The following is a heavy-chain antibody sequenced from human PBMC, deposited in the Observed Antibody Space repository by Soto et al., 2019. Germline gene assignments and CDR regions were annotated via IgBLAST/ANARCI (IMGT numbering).Heavy chain of an antibody. J-gene: IGHJ4*02. Sequence: QVQLVQSGAEVKKPGSSVKVSCKASGGTFSSYSINWVRQAPGQGLEWMGEIIPIFGTANYAQKFQGRVTITADESTSTAYMEQSSLRAEDTAVYYCARDGGRNSGGMAYWGQGTLVTVSS. CDR1: GGTFSSYS. CDR3: ARDGGRNSGGMAY. D-gene: IGHD1-26*01. CDR2: IIPIFGTA. V-gene: IGHV1-69*01.